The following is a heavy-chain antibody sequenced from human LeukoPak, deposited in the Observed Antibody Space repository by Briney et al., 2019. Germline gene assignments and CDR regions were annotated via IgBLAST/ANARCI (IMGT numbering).Heavy chain of an antibody. D-gene: IGHD6-19*01. CDR1: GFTFSSYA. J-gene: IGHJ3*01. Sequence: GGSLRLSCAASGFTFSSYAMSWVRQAPGKGLEWVSTIRGSDGISYYADSVKGRLTISRDSSKNTLYLQMNSLRAEDTAAYYCAKRCVRGWSTDAFDFWGQGTMVTVSS. CDR2: IRGSDGIS. V-gene: IGHV3-23*01. CDR3: AKRCVRGWSTDAFDF.